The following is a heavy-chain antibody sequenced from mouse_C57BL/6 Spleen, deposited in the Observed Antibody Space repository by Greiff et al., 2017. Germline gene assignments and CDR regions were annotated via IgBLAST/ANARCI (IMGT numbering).Heavy chain of an antibody. V-gene: IGHV1-4*01. CDR3: ARSDYDYDGFAY. CDR2: INPSSGYT. Sequence: VQLQQSGAELARPGASVKMSCKASGYTFTSYTMHWVKQRPGQGLEWIGYINPSSGYTKYNQKFKDKATLTADKSSSTAYMQLSSLTSEDAAVYYCARSDYDYDGFAYWGQGTLVTVSA. CDR1: GYTFTSYT. D-gene: IGHD2-4*01. J-gene: IGHJ3*01.